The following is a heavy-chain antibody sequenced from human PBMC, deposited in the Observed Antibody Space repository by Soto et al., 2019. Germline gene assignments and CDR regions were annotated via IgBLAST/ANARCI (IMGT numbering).Heavy chain of an antibody. Sequence: QVQLQESGPGLVKPSETLSLTCTVSGGSISSYYWSWIRQPPGKGLEWIGYIFHSGGTDYNPSLKRRVTRXXDXSXXQVSLKLSSVTAADTAVYYCARDRWQQNYYYGMDVWGPGTTVTVSS. D-gene: IGHD2-15*01. J-gene: IGHJ6*02. CDR3: ARDRWQQNYYYGMDV. CDR2: IFHSGGT. V-gene: IGHV4-59*01. CDR1: GGSISSYY.